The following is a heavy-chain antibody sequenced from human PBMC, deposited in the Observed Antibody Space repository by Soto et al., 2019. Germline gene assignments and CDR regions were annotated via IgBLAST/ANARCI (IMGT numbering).Heavy chain of an antibody. CDR3: EGLIGPNFDDGGYLDY. D-gene: IGHD4-17*01. CDR1: GGSISSSSYY. Sequence: QLQLQESGPGLVKPSETLSLTCTVSGGSISSSSYYWGWIRQPPGKGLEWIGGIYYSGSTYYNPSFTGRVTRSENTAMNQFSLKLSSVTAADTAGYYCEGLIGPNFDDGGYLDYWGQGTLVTVSS. J-gene: IGHJ4*02. CDR2: IYYSGST. V-gene: IGHV4-39*01.